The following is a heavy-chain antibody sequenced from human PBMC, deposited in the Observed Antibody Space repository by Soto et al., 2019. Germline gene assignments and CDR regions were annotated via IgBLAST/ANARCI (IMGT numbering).Heavy chain of an antibody. V-gene: IGHV3-30*18. D-gene: IGHD3-16*01. CDR3: AKAINTFGYHSDY. J-gene: IGHJ4*02. CDR2: ISNDGSNE. Sequence: QVHLMESGGGVVQPGRSLRLSCAASGFSFNSYGMHWVRQAPGKGLEWVGLISNDGSNEHYADSLKGRFTISRDNSRNIVYLQMNNLRREDTAMYYCAKAINTFGYHSDYWGQGTLVTVSS. CDR1: GFSFNSYG.